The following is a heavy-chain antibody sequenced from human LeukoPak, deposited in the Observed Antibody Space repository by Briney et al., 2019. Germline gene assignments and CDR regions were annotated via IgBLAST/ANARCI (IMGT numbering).Heavy chain of an antibody. V-gene: IGHV1-2*02. CDR2: INPNSGGT. CDR1: GYTFTGYY. J-gene: IGHJ4*02. D-gene: IGHD3-22*01. Sequence: GASVKVSCKASGYTFTGYYMHWVRQAPGQGLEWMGWINPNSGGTNYAQKFQGRVTMTRDTSISTAYMELSRLRSDDTAVYYCARVFNYYDSSGFNYWGQGTLVTVSS. CDR3: ARVFNYYDSSGFNY.